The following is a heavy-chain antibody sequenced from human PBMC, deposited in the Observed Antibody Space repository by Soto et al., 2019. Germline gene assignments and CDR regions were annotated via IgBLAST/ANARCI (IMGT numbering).Heavy chain of an antibody. CDR1: GGSISSGGYY. V-gene: IGHV4-31*03. Sequence: PSETLSLTCTVSGGSISSGGYYWSWIRQHPGKGLEWIGYIYYSGRTNYNQSLKSRVTISVDTSKIQFSLKLSFVTATDSAVYYCARDAGYYDSSGPAGDYWGQGTLVTVSS. D-gene: IGHD3-22*01. CDR3: ARDAGYYDSSGPAGDY. J-gene: IGHJ4*02. CDR2: IYYSGRT.